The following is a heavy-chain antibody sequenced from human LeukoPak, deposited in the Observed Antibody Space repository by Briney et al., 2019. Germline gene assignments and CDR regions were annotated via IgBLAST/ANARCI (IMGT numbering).Heavy chain of an antibody. D-gene: IGHD2-2*01. Sequence: GGSLRLSCAASGFTFSNYGMHWVRQAPGKGLEWVAVISNDGSNKHYGDSVKGRFTISRDNSKNTLYLQMNSLRAEDTAVYYCARGGVVVPAVRHYYYGMDVWGQGTTVTVSS. CDR2: ISNDGSNK. V-gene: IGHV3-30*03. J-gene: IGHJ6*02. CDR1: GFTFSNYG. CDR3: ARGGVVVPAVRHYYYGMDV.